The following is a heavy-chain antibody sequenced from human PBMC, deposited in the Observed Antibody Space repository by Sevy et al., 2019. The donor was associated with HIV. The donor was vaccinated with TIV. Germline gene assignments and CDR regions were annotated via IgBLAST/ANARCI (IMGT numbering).Heavy chain of an antibody. V-gene: IGHV3-33*01. CDR1: GFTFSTYG. Sequence: GGSLRLSCAASGFTFSTYGMHWVRQAPGKGLEWIAVIWFDGSNEYYADSVTGRFTSSRDIAKNTLHLQMNSLRAEDTAVYYCARDLEFYDYGDYGPAFNPDYWGRGTLVTVSS. D-gene: IGHD4-17*01. CDR3: ARDLEFYDYGDYGPAFNPDY. CDR2: IWFDGSNE. J-gene: IGHJ4*02.